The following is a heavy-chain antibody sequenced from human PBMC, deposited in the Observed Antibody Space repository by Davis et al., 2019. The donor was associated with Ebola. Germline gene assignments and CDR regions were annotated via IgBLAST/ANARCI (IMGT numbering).Heavy chain of an antibody. Sequence: GESLKISCVVSGFTFATYSMNWVRQAPGKGLEWVANIKQDGSEKYYVDSVKGRFTISRDNAKNSLFLQMNSLRAEDTAVYYCARASGQGSGWYARFDYWGQGTLVTVSS. CDR3: ARASGQGSGWYARFDY. D-gene: IGHD6-19*01. CDR2: IKQDGSEK. V-gene: IGHV3-7*01. CDR1: GFTFATYS. J-gene: IGHJ4*02.